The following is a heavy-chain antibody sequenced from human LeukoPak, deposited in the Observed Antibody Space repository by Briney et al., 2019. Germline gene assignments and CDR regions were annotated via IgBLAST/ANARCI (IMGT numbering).Heavy chain of an antibody. CDR3: ARGVRIAVAGYIDY. CDR2: ISYDGPNK. CDR1: GFTFSTYA. V-gene: IGHV3-30*04. J-gene: IGHJ4*02. D-gene: IGHD6-19*01. Sequence: GRSLRLSCAASGFTFSTYAMHWVRQAPGKGLEWVAAISYDGPNKRYADSVKGRFTISRDNSKNTLYLQMNSLRAEDTAVYYCARGVRIAVAGYIDYWGQGTLVTVSS.